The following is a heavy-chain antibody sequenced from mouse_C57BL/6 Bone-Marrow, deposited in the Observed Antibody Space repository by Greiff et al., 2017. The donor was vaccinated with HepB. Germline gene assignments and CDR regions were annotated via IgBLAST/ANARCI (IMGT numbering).Heavy chain of an antibody. CDR3: AIPGDGRGYYAMDY. V-gene: IGHV1-85*01. CDR1: GYTFTSYD. D-gene: IGHD1-1*02. CDR2: IYPRDGST. J-gene: IGHJ4*01. Sequence: QVQLQQSGPELVKPGASVKLSCKASGYTFTSYDINWVKQRPGQGLEWIGWIYPRDGSTKYNEKFKGKATLTVDTSSSTAYMELHSLTSEDSAVYFCAIPGDGRGYYAMDYWGQGTSVTVSS.